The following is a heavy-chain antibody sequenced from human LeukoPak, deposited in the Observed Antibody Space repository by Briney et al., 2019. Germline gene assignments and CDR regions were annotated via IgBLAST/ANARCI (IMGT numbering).Heavy chain of an antibody. CDR3: ARAVWFGEKRRRAFDI. CDR2: MNPNSGNT. V-gene: IGHV1-8*02. D-gene: IGHD3-10*01. Sequence: ASVKVSCKASGYTFTSNYIHWVRQATGQGLEWMGWMNPNSGNTGYAQKFQGRVTMTRNTSISTAYMELSSPRSEDTAVYYCARAVWFGEKRRRAFDIWGQGTMVTVSS. J-gene: IGHJ3*02. CDR1: GYTFTSNY.